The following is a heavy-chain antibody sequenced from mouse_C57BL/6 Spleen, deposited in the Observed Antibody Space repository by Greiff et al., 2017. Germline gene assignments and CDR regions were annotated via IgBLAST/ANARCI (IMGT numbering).Heavy chain of an antibody. CDR3: ARSLTGTGYFDY. CDR1: GYAFSSSW. V-gene: IGHV1-82*01. J-gene: IGHJ2*01. D-gene: IGHD4-1*01. CDR2: IYPGDGDT. Sequence: VKLVESGPELVKPGASVKISCKASGYAFSSSWMNWVKQRPGKGLEWIGRIYPGDGDTNYNGKFKGKATLTADKSSSTAYMQLSSLTSEDSAVYFCARSLTGTGYFDYWGQGTTLTVSS.